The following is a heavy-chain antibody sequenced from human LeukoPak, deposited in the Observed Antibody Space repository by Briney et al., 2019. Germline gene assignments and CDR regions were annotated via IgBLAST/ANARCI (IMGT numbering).Heavy chain of an antibody. Sequence: PSETLSLTCVVSGGSMKRSYWTWIRQAPGKGLEWVGNIDDSGNTNYSPYLKSRVTISLDTSKNTFSLRVTSVTAADRGLYFCARDSSPAALPYMDAWGKGATV. CDR3: ARDSSPAALPYMDA. J-gene: IGHJ6*03. D-gene: IGHD2-2*01. CDR1: GGSMKRSY. CDR2: IDDSGNT. V-gene: IGHV4-59*01.